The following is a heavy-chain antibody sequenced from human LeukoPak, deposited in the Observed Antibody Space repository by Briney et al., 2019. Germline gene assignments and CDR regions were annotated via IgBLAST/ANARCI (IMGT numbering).Heavy chain of an antibody. CDR1: GGSFSGYY. Sequence: PSETLSLTCAVYGGSFSGYYWSWIRQPPGKGLEWIGEINHSGSTNYNPSLKSRVTISVDTSKNQFSPKLSSVTAADTAVYYCARGLVWLAAAGTKGRAFDYWGQGTLVTVSS. CDR2: INHSGST. D-gene: IGHD6-13*01. J-gene: IGHJ4*02. V-gene: IGHV4-34*01. CDR3: ARGLVWLAAAGTKGRAFDY.